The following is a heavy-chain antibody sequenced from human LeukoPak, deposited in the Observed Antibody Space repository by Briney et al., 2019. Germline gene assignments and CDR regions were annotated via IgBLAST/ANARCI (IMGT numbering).Heavy chain of an antibody. D-gene: IGHD2-2*01. CDR3: ARRDIVVVPAATDAFDI. Sequence: ESLKISCKGSGYSFTSYWIGWVRQMPGKGLEWMGIIYPGDSDTRYSPSFQGQVTISADKSISTAYLQWSSLKASDTAMYYCARRDIVVVPAATDAFDIWGQGTMVTVSS. CDR1: GYSFTSYW. CDR2: IYPGDSDT. V-gene: IGHV5-51*01. J-gene: IGHJ3*02.